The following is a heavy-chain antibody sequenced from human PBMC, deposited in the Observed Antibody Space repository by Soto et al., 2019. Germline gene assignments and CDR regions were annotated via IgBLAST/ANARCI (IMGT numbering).Heavy chain of an antibody. V-gene: IGHV1-69*13. J-gene: IGHJ6*02. CDR2: IIPIFGTA. CDR3: ARGGSAGVYYYYGMDV. D-gene: IGHD3-10*01. Sequence: SVKVSCKASGYTFTGYYMHWVRQAPGQGLEWMGGIIPIFGTANYAQKFQGRVTITADESTSTAYMELSSLRSEDTAVYYCARGGSAGVYYYYGMDVWGQGTTVTVSS. CDR1: GYTFTGYY.